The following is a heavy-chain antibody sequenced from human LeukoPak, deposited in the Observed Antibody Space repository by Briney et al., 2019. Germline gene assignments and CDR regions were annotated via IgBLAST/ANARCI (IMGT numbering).Heavy chain of an antibody. Sequence: GGSLRLSCAASGFTFSSYAMHWVRQAPGKRLEYVSAISSNGGSTYYANSVKGRFTISRDNSKNTLYLQMGSLRAEDMAVYYCARDGNRGSGRYYFDYWGQGTLVTVSS. J-gene: IGHJ4*02. CDR1: GFTFSSYA. D-gene: IGHD1-26*01. V-gene: IGHV3-64*01. CDR3: ARDGNRGSGRYYFDY. CDR2: ISSNGGST.